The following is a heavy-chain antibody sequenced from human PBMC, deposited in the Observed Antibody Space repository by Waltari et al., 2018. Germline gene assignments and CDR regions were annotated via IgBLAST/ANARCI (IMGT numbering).Heavy chain of an antibody. Sequence: QVQLVESGAGLVKPGASLRLSCAASGFTFSAYYMIWIRQAPGKGLEWVSSISSSSSYIYYADSVKGRFTISRDNANNSLYLQMHSLRAEDTAVYYCARDKLELPYYYYAMDVWGQGTTVTVSS. CDR2: ISSSSSYI. V-gene: IGHV3-11*06. J-gene: IGHJ6*02. CDR3: ARDKLELPYYYYAMDV. D-gene: IGHD1-7*01. CDR1: GFTFSAYY.